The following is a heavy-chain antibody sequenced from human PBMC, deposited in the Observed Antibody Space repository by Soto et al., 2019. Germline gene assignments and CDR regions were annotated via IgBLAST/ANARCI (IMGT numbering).Heavy chain of an antibody. CDR1: GFTFSDHY. CDR3: ARGARSRGGDLYYYGMDV. D-gene: IGHD3-10*01. Sequence: EVQLVESGGGLVQPGGSLRLSCAASGFTFSDHYMDWVRQAPGKGLEWVGRVRDKANTHTTEYAASVKGRFTVSRDDSKNSLYLQMNSLKTEDTAVYYCARGARSRGGDLYYYGMDVWGQGTTVTVSS. V-gene: IGHV3-72*01. J-gene: IGHJ6*02. CDR2: VRDKANTHTT.